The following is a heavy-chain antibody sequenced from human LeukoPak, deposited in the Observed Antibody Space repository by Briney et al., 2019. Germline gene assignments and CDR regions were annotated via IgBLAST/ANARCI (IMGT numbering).Heavy chain of an antibody. CDR3: AKDQRPYYYDSSGYYSGSTIDY. CDR1: GFTFSSYA. V-gene: IGHV3-23*01. D-gene: IGHD3-22*01. Sequence: GGSLRLSCAASGFTFSSYAMSWVRQAPGKGLGWVSAISGSGGSTYYADSVKGRFTISRDNSKNTLYLQMNSLRAEDTAVYYCAKDQRPYYYDSSGYYSGSTIDYWGQGTLVTVSS. J-gene: IGHJ4*02. CDR2: ISGSGGST.